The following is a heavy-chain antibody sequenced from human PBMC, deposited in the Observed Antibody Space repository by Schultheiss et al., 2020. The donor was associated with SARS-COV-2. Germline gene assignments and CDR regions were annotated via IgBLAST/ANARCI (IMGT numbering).Heavy chain of an antibody. Sequence: SETLSLTCTVSGGSISSYYWSWIRQPPGKGLEWIGYIYYSGSTNYNPSLKSRVTISVDTSKNQFSLKLSSVTAADTAVYYCASGYYYDSSGYYPFDYWGQGTLVTVSS. CDR1: GGSISSYY. D-gene: IGHD3-22*01. CDR2: IYYSGST. CDR3: ASGYYYDSSGYYPFDY. J-gene: IGHJ4*02. V-gene: IGHV4-59*01.